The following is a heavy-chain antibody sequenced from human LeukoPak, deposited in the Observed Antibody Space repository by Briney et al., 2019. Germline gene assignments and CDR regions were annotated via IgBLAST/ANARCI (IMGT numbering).Heavy chain of an antibody. D-gene: IGHD3-16*01. CDR1: GFTFSSYA. CDR2: ISGSGGST. CDR3: ARELFRHYEWSQRAFDF. Sequence: PGGSLRLSCAASGFTFSSYAMSWVRQAPGKGLEWVSAISGSGGSTYYADSVKGRFALSRDNAKNSLYLQMNSLRAEDTAVYYCARELFRHYEWSQRAFDFWGQGTLVTVSS. J-gene: IGHJ4*02. V-gene: IGHV3-23*01.